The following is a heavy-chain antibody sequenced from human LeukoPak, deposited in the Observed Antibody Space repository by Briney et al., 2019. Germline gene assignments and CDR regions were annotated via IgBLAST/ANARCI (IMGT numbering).Heavy chain of an antibody. Sequence: GASVKDSCKASGGTFSSYAISWVRQAPGQGLEWMGGIIPIFGTANYAQRFQGRVTITTDESTSTAYMELSSLRSEDTAVYYCARGVPAAHFDYWGQGTLVTVSS. J-gene: IGHJ4*02. CDR2: IIPIFGTA. CDR3: ARGVPAAHFDY. CDR1: GGTFSSYA. V-gene: IGHV1-69*05. D-gene: IGHD2-2*01.